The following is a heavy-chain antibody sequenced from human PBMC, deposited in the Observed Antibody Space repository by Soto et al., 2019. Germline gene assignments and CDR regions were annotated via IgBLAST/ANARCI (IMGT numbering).Heavy chain of an antibody. CDR2: TTGGAGLT. CDR3: ARVDRGSVARPTRLDP. D-gene: IGHD2-21*01. J-gene: IGHJ5*02. CDR1: GFTLTSYA. Sequence: EVQLLESGGGLGQPGGSLRLSCTASGFTLTSYAINWVRQAPGKGLEWVSATTGGAGLTYYADSVKGRFSVSSDNPGNTLYLQLNSLRPEDTAVYYCARVDRGSVARPTRLDPWGQGTLVTVSS. V-gene: IGHV3-23*01.